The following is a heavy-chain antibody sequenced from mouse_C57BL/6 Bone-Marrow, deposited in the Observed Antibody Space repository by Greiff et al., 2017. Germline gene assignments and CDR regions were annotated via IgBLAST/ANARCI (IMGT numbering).Heavy chain of an antibody. CDR3: ASYYYGSSNYCDY. Sequence: QVQLQQSGPELVKPGASVKISCKASGYTFTDYYINWVKQRPGQGLEWIGWIFPGSGSTYYNEKFKGKATLTVDKSSSTAYMLLSSLTSEDSAVYFCASYYYGSSNYCDYWGQGTTLTVSS. J-gene: IGHJ2*01. CDR1: GYTFTDYY. V-gene: IGHV1-75*01. D-gene: IGHD1-1*01. CDR2: IFPGSGST.